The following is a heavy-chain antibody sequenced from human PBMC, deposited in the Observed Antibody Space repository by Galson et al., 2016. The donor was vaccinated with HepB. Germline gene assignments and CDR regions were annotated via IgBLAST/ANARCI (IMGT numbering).Heavy chain of an antibody. CDR3: ARAVMPGENGHWWDS. CDR1: GFAFDDYW. Sequence: SLRLSCAASGFAFDDYWMSWVRQGPVKGLEWVSNIHKDGNTKAYVGSVQGRFTISRDNAEKSVSLQMAGLRPEDTAVYYCARAVMPGENGHWWDSWGQGTLVTVSS. J-gene: IGHJ5*01. V-gene: IGHV3-7*03. D-gene: IGHD1-1*01. CDR2: IHKDGNTK.